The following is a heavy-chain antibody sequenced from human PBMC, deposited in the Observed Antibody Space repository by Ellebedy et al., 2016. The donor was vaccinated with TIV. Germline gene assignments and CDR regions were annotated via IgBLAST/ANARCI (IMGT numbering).Heavy chain of an antibody. CDR1: GYTFTGYY. J-gene: IGHJ3*02. Sequence: ASVKVSCXASGYTFTGYYMHWVRQAPGQGLEWMGWINPNSGGTNYAQKFQGRVTMTRDTSISTAYMELSRLRSGDTAVYYCARRASKSGAFDIWGQGTMVTVSS. CDR2: INPNSGGT. V-gene: IGHV1-2*02. CDR3: ARRASKSGAFDI. D-gene: IGHD1-26*01.